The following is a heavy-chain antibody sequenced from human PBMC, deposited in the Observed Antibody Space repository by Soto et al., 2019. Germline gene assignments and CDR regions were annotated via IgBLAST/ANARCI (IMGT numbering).Heavy chain of an antibody. Sequence: QVQLQESGPGLVKPSQTLSLTCTVSGGSISSGGYYWSWIRQHPGKGLEWIGYIYYSGSTYYNPSLKSRVTISVDTSKNQCSLKLSSVTAADTAVYYCAGVRVWGSYQGVDYWGQGTLVTVSS. CDR2: IYYSGST. D-gene: IGHD3-16*02. J-gene: IGHJ4*02. V-gene: IGHV4-31*03. CDR1: GGSISSGGYY. CDR3: AGVRVWGSYQGVDY.